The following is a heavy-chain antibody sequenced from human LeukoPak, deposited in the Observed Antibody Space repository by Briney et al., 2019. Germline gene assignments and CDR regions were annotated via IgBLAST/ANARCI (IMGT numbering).Heavy chain of an antibody. Sequence: PGGSLRLSCAASGFTFSSYSMNWVRQAPGKGLEWVSSISISSSYIYYADSVRGRFTISRDNAKNSLYLQMNSLRAEDTAVYYCATELAADDFWSGDAFDIWGQGTMVTVSS. CDR3: ATELAADDFWSGDAFDI. CDR2: ISISSSYI. J-gene: IGHJ3*02. V-gene: IGHV3-21*01. D-gene: IGHD3-3*01. CDR1: GFTFSSYS.